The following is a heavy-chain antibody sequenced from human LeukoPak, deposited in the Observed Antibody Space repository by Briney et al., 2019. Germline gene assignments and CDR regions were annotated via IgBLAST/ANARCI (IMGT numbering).Heavy chain of an antibody. CDR1: GFSFSSYG. Sequence: GGSLRLSCAGSGFSFSSYGMHWVRQAPGKGLEWMAFIRSDGSKKYYADSVKGRFTISRDNSKNTLYLQINSLRAEDTAVYYCARILDSAWGELGYWGQGTLVTVSS. V-gene: IGHV3-30*02. J-gene: IGHJ4*02. CDR3: ARILDSAWGELGY. D-gene: IGHD6-19*01. CDR2: IRSDGSKK.